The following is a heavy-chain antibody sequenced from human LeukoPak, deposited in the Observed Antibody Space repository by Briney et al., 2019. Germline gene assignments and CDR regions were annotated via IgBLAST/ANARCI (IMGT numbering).Heavy chain of an antibody. Sequence: GGSLRLSCAASGFTLDDYTMHWVRQAPGKGLEWVSLISWDGGSTYYADSVKGRFTISRDNSKNSLYLQVNSLRTEDTALYYCAKEGGWPFFDYWGQGTLVTVSS. V-gene: IGHV3-43*01. CDR3: AKEGGWPFFDY. CDR1: GFTLDDYT. CDR2: ISWDGGST. D-gene: IGHD6-19*01. J-gene: IGHJ4*02.